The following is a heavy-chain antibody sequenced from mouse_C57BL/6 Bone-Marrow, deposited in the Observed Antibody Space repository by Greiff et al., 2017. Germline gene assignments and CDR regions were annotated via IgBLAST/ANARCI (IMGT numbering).Heavy chain of an antibody. V-gene: IGHV1-76*01. J-gene: IGHJ4*01. D-gene: IGHD3-2*02. CDR1: GYTFTDYY. CDR2: IYPGSGNT. Sequence: QVQLQQSGAELVRPGASVKLSCKASGYTFTDYYINWVKQRPGQGLEWIARIYPGSGNTYYNEKFKGKATLTAEKSSSTAYMQLSSLTSEDSAVYCCARRTAQASAMDYWGQGTSVTVSS. CDR3: ARRTAQASAMDY.